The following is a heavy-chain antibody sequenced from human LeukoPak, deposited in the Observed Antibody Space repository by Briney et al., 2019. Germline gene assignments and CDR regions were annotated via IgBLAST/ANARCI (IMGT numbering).Heavy chain of an antibody. CDR2: ISWNSGSI. Sequence: GGSLRLSCAASGFTFDDYAMHWVRQAPGKGLEWVSGISWNSGSIGYADSVKGRLTISRDNAKNSLYLQMNSLRAEDTALYYCANSYSGSYYLSWGQGTLVTVSS. CDR3: ANSYSGSYYLS. V-gene: IGHV3-9*01. D-gene: IGHD3-10*01. J-gene: IGHJ4*02. CDR1: GFTFDDYA.